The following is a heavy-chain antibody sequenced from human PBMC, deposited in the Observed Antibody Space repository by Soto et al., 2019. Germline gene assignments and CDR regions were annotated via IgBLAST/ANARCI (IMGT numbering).Heavy chain of an antibody. V-gene: IGHV4-59*01. J-gene: IGHJ5*02. D-gene: IGHD1-1*01. Sequence: SETLSLTCTVSGGSISSYYWSWIRQPPGKGLEWIGYIYYSGSTNYNPSLKSRVTISVETSKNQFSLKLSSVTAADTAVYYCARDTGTDNWFDPWGQGTLVTVSS. CDR2: IYYSGST. CDR1: GGSISSYY. CDR3: ARDTGTDNWFDP.